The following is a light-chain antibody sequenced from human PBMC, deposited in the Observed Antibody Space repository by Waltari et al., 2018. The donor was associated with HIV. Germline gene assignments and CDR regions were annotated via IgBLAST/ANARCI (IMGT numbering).Light chain of an antibody. Sequence: QSALTQPPSASGSPGQSVTISCAGTSSDIGLYNFVSWYQHHPGKAPKLLISEVSRRPSGVPDRFSGSKSGNTASLTVSWLQAEDEAAYYCFSYAGNNYLLFGGGTKLTVL. CDR3: FSYAGNNYLL. J-gene: IGLJ2*01. CDR1: SSDIGLYNF. V-gene: IGLV2-8*01. CDR2: EVS.